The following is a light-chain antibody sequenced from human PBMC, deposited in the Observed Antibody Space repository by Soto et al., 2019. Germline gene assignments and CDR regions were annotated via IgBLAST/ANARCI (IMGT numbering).Light chain of an antibody. Sequence: EVVLTQSPGPLSLSPGERATLSCRASQSVDRNYLSWFQHKRGQPPRVLVFATSSRAAGTPLRFSGSGSGTSFTLTITRVEPEDFGVYYCQQYGRSRPAYTFGLGTKLEI. CDR2: ATS. V-gene: IGKV3-20*01. J-gene: IGKJ2*01. CDR1: QSVDRNY. CDR3: QQYGRSRPAYT.